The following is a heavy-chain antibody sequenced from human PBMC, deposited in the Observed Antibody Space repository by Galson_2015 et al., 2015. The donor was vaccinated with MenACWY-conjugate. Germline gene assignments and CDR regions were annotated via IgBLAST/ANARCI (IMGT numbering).Heavy chain of an antibody. CDR2: ISTNNGNT. J-gene: IGHJ4*02. D-gene: IGHD2/OR15-2a*01. CDR3: ARDHLYCNSAGCVGSGTTLEY. CDR1: SYTFTVYG. V-gene: IGHV1-18*04. Sequence: SVKVSCKASSYTFTVYGINWVRQAPGQGLEWMGWISTNNGNTAFAQKFQGRVTMTRETSTSTVYMELRSLRSDDTAMYYCARDHLYCNSAGCVGSGTTLEYWGQETLVTVSS.